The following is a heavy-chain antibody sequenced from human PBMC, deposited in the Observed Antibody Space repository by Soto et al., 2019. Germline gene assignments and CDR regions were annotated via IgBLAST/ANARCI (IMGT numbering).Heavy chain of an antibody. J-gene: IGHJ4*01. V-gene: IGHV6-1*01. CDR3: ARAYNWAFDY. CDR1: GDSVSSTSVA. D-gene: IGHD1-20*01. CDR2: TKYVSQWYY. Sequence: SQTLSLTCAISGDSVSSTSVAWNWVRQSPSRGLEWLGRTKYVSQWYYDYAVSVRGRISISADTSKNQFSPQLNSVTPEDTAVYYCARAYNWAFDYWGRGILVTVSS.